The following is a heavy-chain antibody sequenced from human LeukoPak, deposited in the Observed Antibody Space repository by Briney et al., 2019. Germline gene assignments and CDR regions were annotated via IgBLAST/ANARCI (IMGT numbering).Heavy chain of an antibody. CDR2: IQYRGNA. J-gene: IGHJ4*02. CDR1: GGSISTYY. V-gene: IGHV4-59*01. Sequence: PSETLSLTCTVSGGSISTYYWTWIRQPPGKGLEWIGYIQYRGNADYNPSLKSRVTISVDTSSNQCSLRLSSVTAADTAMYYCARVGSLTTFDWGQGTLVTVSS. D-gene: IGHD4-17*01. CDR3: ARVGSLTTFD.